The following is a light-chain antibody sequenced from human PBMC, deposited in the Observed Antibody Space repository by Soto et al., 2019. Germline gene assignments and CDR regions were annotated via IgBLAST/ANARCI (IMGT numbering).Light chain of an antibody. J-gene: IGLJ1*01. CDR2: EVN. Sequence: QSLLTQPPSASGSPGQSVTISCTGTSSDVGGYKYVSWCQQHPGKAPKLMIFEVNKRPSGVPDRFSGSKSGNTASLTVSGLQAEDEADYYCSSYAGINNLGVFGTGTKLTVL. CDR1: SSDVGGYKY. V-gene: IGLV2-8*01. CDR3: SSYAGINNLGV.